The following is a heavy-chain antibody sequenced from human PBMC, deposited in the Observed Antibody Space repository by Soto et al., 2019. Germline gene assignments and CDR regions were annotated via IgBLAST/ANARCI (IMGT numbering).Heavy chain of an antibody. Sequence: VQLVESGGGLVKPGGSLRLSCTGSGFIFSSNTMSWVRQAPGKGLEWVSSISSTSTFMYYSDSVKGRFTVSRDTAKNTVFMQLKSLRLEDTAVYYCAREHYEFWSGYHDGLGYSGMDVWGQGTTVTASS. CDR1: GFIFSSNT. CDR2: ISSTSTFM. CDR3: AREHYEFWSGYHDGLGYSGMDV. V-gene: IGHV3-21*01. D-gene: IGHD3-3*01. J-gene: IGHJ6*02.